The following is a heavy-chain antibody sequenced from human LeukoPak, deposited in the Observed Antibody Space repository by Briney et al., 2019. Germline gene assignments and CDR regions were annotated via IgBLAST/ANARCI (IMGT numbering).Heavy chain of an antibody. CDR1: GFTFSIYS. V-gene: IGHV3-21*01. Sequence: GGSLRLSCAVSGFTFSIYSMNWVRQAPGKGLEWVSSISSSRYIYYADSVKGRFTISRDNAKNHLYLQKDSLRGEDKAVFCWARGKRFLEWLLSAGMDVWGQGTTVTVSS. D-gene: IGHD3-3*01. CDR3: ARGKRFLEWLLSAGMDV. CDR2: ISSSRYI. J-gene: IGHJ6*02.